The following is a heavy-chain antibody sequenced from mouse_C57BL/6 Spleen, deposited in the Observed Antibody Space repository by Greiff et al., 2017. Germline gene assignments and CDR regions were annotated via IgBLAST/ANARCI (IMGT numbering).Heavy chain of an antibody. CDR3: ARSHYGSSFDY. J-gene: IGHJ2*01. CDR2: IHPKSGST. Sequence: QVQLQQPGAELVKPGASVKLSCKASGYTFTSYWMHWVKQRPGQGLEWIGMIHPKSGSTYYNEKFKSKATLTVDKASSTAFMQLSSLTSEDSAVYYCARSHYGSSFDYWGQGTTLTVSS. CDR1: GYTFTSYW. D-gene: IGHD1-1*01. V-gene: IGHV1-64*01.